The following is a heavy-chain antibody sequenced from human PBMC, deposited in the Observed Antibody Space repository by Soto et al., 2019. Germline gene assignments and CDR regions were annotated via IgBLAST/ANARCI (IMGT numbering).Heavy chain of an antibody. V-gene: IGHV4-31*03. CDR3: ARWVEVSLDYFDS. CDR2: MHHSGRT. J-gene: IGHJ4*02. Sequence: PSETLSLTCTVSGAYMRHDYYYWSWVRQKPGKDLEWIGHMHHSGRTHYNPSLKSRVAVSVDTSKNQFSLYLNSVTAADTAVYYCARWVEVSLDYFDSWGQG. CDR1: GAYMRHDYYY.